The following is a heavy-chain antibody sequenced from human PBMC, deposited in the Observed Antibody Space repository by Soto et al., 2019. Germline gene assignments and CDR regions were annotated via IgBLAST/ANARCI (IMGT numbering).Heavy chain of an antibody. V-gene: IGHV1-69*04. CDR2: IIPILGIA. CDR3: ARDAEVPSGGYGLVDY. Sequence: SVKVSCKASGGTFSSYTISWVRQAPGQGLEWMGRIIPILGIANYAQKFQGRVTITADKSTSTAYMELSSLRSEDTAVYYYARDAEVPSGGYGLVDYWGQGTLVTVSS. CDR1: GGTFSSYT. D-gene: IGHD6-25*01. J-gene: IGHJ4*02.